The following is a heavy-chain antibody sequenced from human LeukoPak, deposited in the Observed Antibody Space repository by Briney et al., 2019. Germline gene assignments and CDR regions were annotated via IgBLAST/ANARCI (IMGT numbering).Heavy chain of an antibody. Sequence: GGSLRLSCAASGFTFSSYGMPWVRQAPGKGLEWVAVISYDGSNKYYADSVKGRFTISRDNSKNTLYLQMNSLRAEDTAVYYCAKDTGSITMVRGVISDGMDVWGQGTTVTVSS. V-gene: IGHV3-30*18. J-gene: IGHJ6*02. D-gene: IGHD3-10*01. CDR2: ISYDGSNK. CDR3: AKDTGSITMVRGVISDGMDV. CDR1: GFTFSSYG.